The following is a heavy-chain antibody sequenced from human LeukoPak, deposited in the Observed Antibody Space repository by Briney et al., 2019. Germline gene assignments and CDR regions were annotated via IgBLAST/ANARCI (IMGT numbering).Heavy chain of an antibody. Sequence: PGGSLRLSCAASGFTFSDYWLHWVRHAPGKGLVWVSRINTDGSTINYAGSVKGRFTISRDDAKNTLYLQMNDLRAEDTAVYYCARAGSFRFDYWGQGTLVTVSS. CDR2: INTDGSTI. J-gene: IGHJ4*02. CDR1: GFTFSDYW. V-gene: IGHV3-74*01. D-gene: IGHD3-10*01. CDR3: ARAGSFRFDY.